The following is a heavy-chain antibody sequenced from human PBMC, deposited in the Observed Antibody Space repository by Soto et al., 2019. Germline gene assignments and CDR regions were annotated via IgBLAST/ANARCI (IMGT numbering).Heavy chain of an antibody. D-gene: IGHD3-10*01. Sequence: GVGWIRQPPGKALEWLALIYWDDDERYRPSLKSRLTIVKDTSKNLVILIMTNMDPEDTATYYCAHRAYYYGSGSYYTHWGQGILVTVS. CDR3: AHRAYYYGSGSYYTH. CDR2: IYWDDDE. V-gene: IGHV2-5*02. CDR1: G. J-gene: IGHJ4*02.